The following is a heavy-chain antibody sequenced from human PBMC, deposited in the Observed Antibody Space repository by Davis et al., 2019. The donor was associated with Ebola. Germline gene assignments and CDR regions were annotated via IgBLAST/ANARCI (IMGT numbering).Heavy chain of an antibody. V-gene: IGHV5-10-1*01. CDR1: GYSFTSYW. CDR3: ARHGVNYYYYYMDV. J-gene: IGHJ6*03. Sequence: GESLKISCKGSGYSFTSYWISWVRQMPGKGLEWMGRIDPRDSYTNYSPSFQGHVTISADKSISTAYLQWSSLKASDTAMYYCARHGVNYYYYYMDVWGTGTTVTVSS. D-gene: IGHD3-16*01. CDR2: IDPRDSYT.